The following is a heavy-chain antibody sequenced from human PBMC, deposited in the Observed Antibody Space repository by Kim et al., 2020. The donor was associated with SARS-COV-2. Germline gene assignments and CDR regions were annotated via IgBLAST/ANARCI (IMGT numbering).Heavy chain of an antibody. Sequence: YADAVKGRFTLPRDNSKNTLYLQMNSLRAEDTAVYYCARTLVLSGYYGMDVWGQGTTVTVSS. J-gene: IGHJ6*02. CDR3: ARTLVLSGYYGMDV. D-gene: IGHD3-10*01. V-gene: IGHV3-33*01.